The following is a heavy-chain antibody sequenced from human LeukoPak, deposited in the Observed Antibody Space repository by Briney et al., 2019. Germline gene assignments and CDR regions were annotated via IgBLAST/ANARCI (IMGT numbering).Heavy chain of an antibody. V-gene: IGHV4-59*01. CDR1: GDSIGSYY. Sequence: SETLSLTCTVSGDSIGSYYWIWIRQPPGKGLEWIGYIYYSGSTNYNPSLKSRVTISVDTSKNQFSLKLSSVTAADTAVYYCATTWGDNWFDPWGQGTLVTVSS. D-gene: IGHD3-16*01. J-gene: IGHJ5*02. CDR3: ATTWGDNWFDP. CDR2: IYYSGST.